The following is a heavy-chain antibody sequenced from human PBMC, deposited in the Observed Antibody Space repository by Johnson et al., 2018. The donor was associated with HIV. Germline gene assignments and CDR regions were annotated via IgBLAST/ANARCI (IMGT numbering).Heavy chain of an antibody. CDR1: GFTFDDYG. D-gene: IGHD1-1*01. CDR2: IDWSGGRT. CDR3: AKTRMGCILDAFDL. J-gene: IGHJ3*01. V-gene: IGHV3-20*04. Sequence: VQLVESGGDVARPGGSLRLSCAASGFTFDDYGMSWVRQAPGKGLEWVSGIDWSGGRTGYADSVKGRFTISRDKALNSLYLQMNSLRVEDTALYYCAKTRMGCILDAFDLWGQGTMVIVS.